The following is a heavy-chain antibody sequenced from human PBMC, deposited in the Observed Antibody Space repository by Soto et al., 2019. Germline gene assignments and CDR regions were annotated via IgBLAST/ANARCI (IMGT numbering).Heavy chain of an antibody. D-gene: IGHD3-10*01. CDR1: GGSISSYY. J-gene: IGHJ6*02. Sequence: SETLSLTCTVSGGSISSYYWSWIRQPPGKGLEWIGYIYYSGSTNYNPSLKSPVTISVDTSKNQFSLKLSSVTAADTAVYYCAREGREWFGEYYYYGMDVWGQGTTVTVSS. V-gene: IGHV4-59*01. CDR3: AREGREWFGEYYYYGMDV. CDR2: IYYSGST.